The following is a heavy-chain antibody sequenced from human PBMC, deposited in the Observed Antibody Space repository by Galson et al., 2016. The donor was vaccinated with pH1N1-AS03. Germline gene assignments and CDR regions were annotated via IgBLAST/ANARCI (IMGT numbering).Heavy chain of an antibody. V-gene: IGHV4-4*02. CDR3: AKPHDYNEYEGGFDI. Sequence: LSLTCDVSGGSVSSNTWWSWVRQPPGKGLEWIGEIHHRGTINYNPSLKSRVIISIDTSKNQFSLKLNSVTAADTAVYYCAKPHDYNEYEGGFDIWGQGTRVTVSS. D-gene: IGHD5-24*01. J-gene: IGHJ3*02. CDR2: IHHRGTI. CDR1: GGSVSSNTW.